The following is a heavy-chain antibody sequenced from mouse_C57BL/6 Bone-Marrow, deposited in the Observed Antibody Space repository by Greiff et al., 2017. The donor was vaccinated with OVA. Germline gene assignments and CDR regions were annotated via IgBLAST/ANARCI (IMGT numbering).Heavy chain of an antibody. CDR1: GYSITSGYY. CDR2: ISYDGSN. V-gene: IGHV3-6*01. Sequence: DVKLQESGPGLVKPSQSLSLTCSVTGYSITSGYYWNWIRQFPGNKLEWMGYISYDGSNNYNPSLKNRISITRDTSKNQFFLKLNSVTTEDTATYYCARGGLDGYYGAYWGQGTLVTVSA. D-gene: IGHD2-3*01. CDR3: ARGGLDGYYGAY. J-gene: IGHJ3*01.